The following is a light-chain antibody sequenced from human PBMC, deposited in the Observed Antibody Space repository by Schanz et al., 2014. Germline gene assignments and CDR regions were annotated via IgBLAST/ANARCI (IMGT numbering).Light chain of an antibody. CDR3: SSHTISSTRV. Sequence: QSALTQPPSASGSPGQSVTISCTGTSSDFGAYNSVSWYQQHPGKAPKVIIYEVTKRPSGVPDRFSGSKSGNTASLTVSGRQAEYEADYYCSSHTISSTRVFGGGTKVTVL. CDR2: EVT. V-gene: IGLV2-8*01. J-gene: IGLJ2*01. CDR1: SSDFGAYNS.